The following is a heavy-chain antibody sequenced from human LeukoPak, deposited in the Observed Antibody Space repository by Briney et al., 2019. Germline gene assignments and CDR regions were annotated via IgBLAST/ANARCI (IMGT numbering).Heavy chain of an antibody. Sequence: GESLKISCKGSGYSFTSYHIAWVRQMPGEGLEWMGIIYPGDSETTYSPSFQGQVTISADMSIDTAYLQWTSLNISDTAIYYCARHLYRGRGRSSSDYWGQGTLVTVSS. CDR3: ARHLYRGRGRSSSDY. D-gene: IGHD6-6*01. V-gene: IGHV5-51*01. CDR2: IYPGDSET. J-gene: IGHJ4*02. CDR1: GYSFTSYH.